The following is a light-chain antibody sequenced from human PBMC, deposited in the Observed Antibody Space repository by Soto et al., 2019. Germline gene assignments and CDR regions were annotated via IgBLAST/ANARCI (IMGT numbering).Light chain of an antibody. Sequence: QSALTQPPSASGSPGQSVTISCTGTSSDVGGYNYVSWYQQHPGKAPKLMIYEVSKRPSGVPDRFSGSKSGNTASLTVSGLQAEDEADYDCSSYAGGNNWAVFGTGTKVTVL. J-gene: IGLJ1*01. CDR3: SSYAGGNNWAV. CDR2: EVS. V-gene: IGLV2-8*01. CDR1: SSDVGGYNY.